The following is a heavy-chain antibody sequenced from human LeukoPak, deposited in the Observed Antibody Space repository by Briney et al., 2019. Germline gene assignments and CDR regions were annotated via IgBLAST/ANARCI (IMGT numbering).Heavy chain of an antibody. CDR1: GYTFNGYY. CDR3: ARVSFSVVTPTYAFDI. CDR2: INPNSGGT. Sequence: ASVKVSCKASGYTFNGYYMHWVRQAPGQGLEWMGWINPNSGGTNYAQKFQGRVTMTRDTSISTAYMELSRLRSDDTAVYYCARVSFSVVTPTYAFDIWGQGTMVTVSS. D-gene: IGHD4-23*01. V-gene: IGHV1-2*02. J-gene: IGHJ3*02.